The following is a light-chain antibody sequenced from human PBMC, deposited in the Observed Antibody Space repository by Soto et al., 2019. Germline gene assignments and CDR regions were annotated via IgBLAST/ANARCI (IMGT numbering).Light chain of an antibody. CDR2: GAS. CDR1: QSVSSNY. V-gene: IGKV3-20*01. J-gene: IGKJ2*02. Sequence: EIVLTQSPGTLSLSPGERATLSCRVSQSVSSNYLAWYQQKPGQAPRLLIFGASRRATGIPDRLSGSGSGTDFTLTISRLEPEDFAVYYCQQYGSSPCTFGQGTKLEI. CDR3: QQYGSSPCT.